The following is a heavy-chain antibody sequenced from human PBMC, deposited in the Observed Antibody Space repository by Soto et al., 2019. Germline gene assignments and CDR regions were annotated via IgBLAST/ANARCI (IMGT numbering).Heavy chain of an antibody. J-gene: IGHJ3*02. CDR3: ARGGNWSSDAFDI. CDR2: IYYSGST. Sequence: SETLSLTCTVSGGSISSSSYYWGWIRQPPGKGLEWIGSIYYSGSTYYNPSLKSRVTISVDTSKNQFSLKLSSVTAADTAVYYCARGGNWSSDAFDIWGQGTMVTVSS. D-gene: IGHD1-1*01. V-gene: IGHV4-39*07. CDR1: GGSISSSSYY.